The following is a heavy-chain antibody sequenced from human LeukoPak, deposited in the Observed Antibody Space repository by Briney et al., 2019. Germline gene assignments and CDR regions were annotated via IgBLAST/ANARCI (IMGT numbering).Heavy chain of an antibody. D-gene: IGHD4-17*01. CDR3: SRGTSGDGWFDT. CDR1: GGSISSSY. CDR2: IYYSGST. J-gene: IGHJ5*02. Sequence: PSETLSLTCIVSGGSISSSYWSWIRQPPGKGLEWIGQIYYSGSTSYNPSLKSRVTISVDTSKNQFSLKLSSVTTADTAVYYCSRGTSGDGWFDTWGQRTLVTVSP. V-gene: IGHV4-59*01.